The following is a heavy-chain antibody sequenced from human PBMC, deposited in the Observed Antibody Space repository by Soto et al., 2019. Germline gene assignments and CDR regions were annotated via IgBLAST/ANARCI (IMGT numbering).Heavy chain of an antibody. Sequence: SETLSLTCTFSGGSISSGGYYWSWIRQHPGKGLEWIGYIYYSGSTYYNPSLKSRVTISVDTSKNQFSLKLSSVTAADTAVYYCARGATVSNYFDYWGQGTLVTVSS. V-gene: IGHV4-31*03. CDR1: GGSISSGGYY. CDR3: ARGATVSNYFDY. J-gene: IGHJ4*02. D-gene: IGHD4-17*01. CDR2: IYYSGST.